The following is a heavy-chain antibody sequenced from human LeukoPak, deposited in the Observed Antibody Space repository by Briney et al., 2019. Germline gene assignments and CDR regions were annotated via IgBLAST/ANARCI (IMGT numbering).Heavy chain of an antibody. D-gene: IGHD3-10*01. V-gene: IGHV3-23*01. CDR2: ISAGGGAT. CDR3: TRGFGGAFDY. CDR1: GFTFSSYV. Sequence: GGSLRLSCTASGFTFSSYVIRWVRQAPGKGLEWVSSISAGGGATYYADSVKGRFAISRDNSKNTLYLQMNSLRAEDTAVYFCTRGFGGAFDYWGQGTLVTVSS. J-gene: IGHJ4*02.